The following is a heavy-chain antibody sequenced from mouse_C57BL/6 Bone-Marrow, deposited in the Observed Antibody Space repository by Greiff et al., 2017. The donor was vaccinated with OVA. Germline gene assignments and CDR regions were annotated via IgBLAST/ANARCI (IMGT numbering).Heavy chain of an antibody. Sequence: QVTLKVSGPGILQSSQTLSLTCSFSGFSLSTSGMGVSWIRQPSGKGLEWLAHIYWDDDKRYNPSLKSRPTISKDTSRNQAFLKITSVDTADTATDYCARSDYYGMDAMDYWGQGTSVTVSS. CDR1: GFSLSTSGMG. J-gene: IGHJ4*01. D-gene: IGHD1-1*01. CDR3: ARSDYYGMDAMDY. V-gene: IGHV8-12*01. CDR2: IYWDDDK.